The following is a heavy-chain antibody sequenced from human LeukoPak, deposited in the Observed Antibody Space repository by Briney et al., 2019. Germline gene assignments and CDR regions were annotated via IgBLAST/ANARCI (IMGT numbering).Heavy chain of an antibody. CDR2: IIPILGIA. CDR1: GGTFSSYA. Sequence: ASVKVSCKASGGTFSSYAISWVRQAPGQGLEWMGRIIPILGIANYAQKFQGRVMITADKSTSTAYMELSSLRSEDTAVYYCAREALSFASSGSLHTEDWFDPWGQGTLVTVSS. V-gene: IGHV1-69*04. J-gene: IGHJ5*02. CDR3: AREALSFASSGSLHTEDWFDP. D-gene: IGHD3-22*01.